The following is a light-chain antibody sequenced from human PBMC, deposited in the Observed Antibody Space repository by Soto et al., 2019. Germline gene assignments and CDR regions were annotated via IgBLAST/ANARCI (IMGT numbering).Light chain of an antibody. J-gene: IGKJ1*01. V-gene: IGKV3-20*01. CDR3: QQYGRSPWT. CDR1: QSVSSSY. CDR2: GAS. Sequence: EIVLTQSPGTLSLSPGERATLSCRASQSVSSSYLAWYQQKPGQAPRLLIYGASSRATGISDRFSGSGSGTDLILTISRLEPEDFAVYYCQQYGRSPWTFGQGTKVEIK.